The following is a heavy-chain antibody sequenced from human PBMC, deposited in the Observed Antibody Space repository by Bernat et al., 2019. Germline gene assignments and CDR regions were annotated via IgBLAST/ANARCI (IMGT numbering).Heavy chain of an antibody. CDR3: ARHADTEPHVTAFDI. CDR1: GASISSSNYY. V-gene: IGHV4-39*01. CDR2: IYYSGST. Sequence: QLQLQESGPGLVKPSETLSLTCTVSGASISSSNYYWGWIRQPPGKGLEWIGSIYYSGSTDYNPPLKSRVTISVDTSRNQFSLKMSSGTAADTAVYCCARHADTEPHVTAFDICGQGTMVTVSS. J-gene: IGHJ3*02.